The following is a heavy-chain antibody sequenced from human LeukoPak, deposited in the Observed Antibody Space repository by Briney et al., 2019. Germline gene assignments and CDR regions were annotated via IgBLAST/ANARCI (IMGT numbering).Heavy chain of an antibody. Sequence: PGGSLRLSCAASGFTFSSYWMSWVRQAPGKGLEWVANIKQDGSEKYYVDSVKGRFTISRDNAKNSLYLQMNSLRAEDTAVYYCARVRFLEWLLPFDYWGQGTLVTVSS. CDR3: ARVRFLEWLLPFDY. CDR2: IKQDGSEK. CDR1: GFTFSSYW. V-gene: IGHV3-7*01. D-gene: IGHD3-3*01. J-gene: IGHJ4*02.